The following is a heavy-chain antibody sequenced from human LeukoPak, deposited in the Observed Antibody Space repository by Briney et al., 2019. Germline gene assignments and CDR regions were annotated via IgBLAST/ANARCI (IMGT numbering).Heavy chain of an antibody. CDR1: GFTFSSY. D-gene: IGHD3-9*01. V-gene: IGHV3-21*01. CDR3: ARGQSRYFDWYLGFFDY. Sequence: GGSLRLSCAASGFTFSSYMNWVRQAPGKGLEWVSSISSTSSYIYYADSVKGRFTISRDNAKNSPYLQMNSLRADDTAVCYCARGQSRYFDWYLGFFDYWGQGTLVTVSS. J-gene: IGHJ4*02. CDR2: ISSTSSYI.